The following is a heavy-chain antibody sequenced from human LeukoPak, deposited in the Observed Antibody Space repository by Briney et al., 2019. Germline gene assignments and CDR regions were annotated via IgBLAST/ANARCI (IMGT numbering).Heavy chain of an antibody. CDR1: GGSITSYY. CDR3: ARSKSGAYGWFDP. J-gene: IGHJ5*02. Sequence: SETLSLTCTVSGGSITSYYWSWIRQPPGKGLEWIGYIYYSGTTNYNPSLKSRVTISVDTSKNQFSLKVNSVTAADTAVYYCARSKSGAYGWFDPWGQGTLVTVSA. V-gene: IGHV4-59*01. CDR2: IYYSGTT. D-gene: IGHD2-15*01.